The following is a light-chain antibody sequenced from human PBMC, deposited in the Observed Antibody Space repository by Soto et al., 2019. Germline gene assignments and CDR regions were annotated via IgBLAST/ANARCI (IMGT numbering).Light chain of an antibody. V-gene: IGKV3-20*01. CDR1: QSVDSSS. J-gene: IGKJ1*01. CDR2: GAY. Sequence: EIVLTQSPGTLSVSLGERASLSCTASQSVDSSSLAWYQQSPGQAPRLLIYGAYSRATGIPDRFSGSGSGTDFTLTVSRLEPEDFAVYYCQQYDTSPAWTXGQGTKVDIK. CDR3: QQYDTSPAWT.